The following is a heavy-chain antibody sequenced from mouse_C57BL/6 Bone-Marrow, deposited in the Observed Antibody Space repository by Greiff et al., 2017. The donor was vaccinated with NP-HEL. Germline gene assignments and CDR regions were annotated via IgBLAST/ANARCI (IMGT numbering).Heavy chain of an antibody. J-gene: IGHJ3*01. D-gene: IGHD1-1*01. Sequence: QVQLKESDAELVKPGASVKISCKVSGYTFTDHAIHWMKQRPEQGLEWIGYIYPRDGSTKYNEKFKGKATLTADKSSSTAYMQLNSLTSEDSAVYFCAREGTYYYGSSWFAYWGQGTLVTVSA. CDR2: IYPRDGST. V-gene: IGHV1-78*01. CDR1: GYTFTDHA. CDR3: AREGTYYYGSSWFAY.